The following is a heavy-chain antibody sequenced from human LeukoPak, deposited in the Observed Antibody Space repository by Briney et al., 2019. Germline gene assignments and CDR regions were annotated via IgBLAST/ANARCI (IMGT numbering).Heavy chain of an antibody. D-gene: IGHD6-13*01. CDR3: AALIAAAGAFDY. J-gene: IGHJ4*02. V-gene: IGHV1-69*05. CDR1: GGTFSSYA. Sequence: ASVKVSCKASGGTFSSYAISWVRQAPGQGLEWMGGIIPIFGTANYAQKFQGRVTITTDESTSTAYMELSSLRSEDTAVYYCAALIAAAGAFDYWGQGTLVTVSS. CDR2: IIPIFGTA.